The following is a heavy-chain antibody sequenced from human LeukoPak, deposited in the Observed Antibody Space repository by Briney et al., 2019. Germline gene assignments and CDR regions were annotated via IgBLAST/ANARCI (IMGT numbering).Heavy chain of an antibody. J-gene: IGHJ4*02. CDR3: ARGGYSSGLLDY. D-gene: IGHD6-19*01. V-gene: IGHV1-69*13. CDR1: GGTFSSYA. CDR2: IIPIFGTA. Sequence: GASVTLSCKASGGTFSSYAISWVRHAPGQGLEWMGGIIPIFGTANYAQKFQGRVTITADESTSTAYMELSSLRSEDTAVYYCARGGYSSGLLDYWGQGTLVTVSS.